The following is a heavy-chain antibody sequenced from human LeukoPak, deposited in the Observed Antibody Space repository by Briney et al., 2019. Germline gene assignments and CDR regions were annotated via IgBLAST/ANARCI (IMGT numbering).Heavy chain of an antibody. CDR2: INPSGGST. CDR3: ARDGYYGSGSYNWFDP. D-gene: IGHD3-10*01. J-gene: IGHJ5*02. Sequence: ASVKVSCKASGYXFTSYYIHWVRQAPGQGLEWMGIINPSGGSTSYAQRFQGRVTMTRDTSTSTVYMELISLRSEDTAVYYCARDGYYGSGSYNWFDPWGQGTLVTVSS. CDR1: GYXFTSYY. V-gene: IGHV1-46*01.